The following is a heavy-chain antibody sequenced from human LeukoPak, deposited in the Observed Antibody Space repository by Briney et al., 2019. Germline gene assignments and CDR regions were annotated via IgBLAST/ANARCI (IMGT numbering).Heavy chain of an antibody. CDR1: GGSISSYY. CDR3: ARERRDGYKVYFDY. V-gene: IGHV4-59*01. CDR2: VYYSGST. Sequence: SETLSLTCTVPGGSISSYYWSWIRQPPGKGLEWIGYVYYSGSTNYNPPLKSRVTISVDTSKNQFSLRLSSVTAADTAVYYCARERRDGYKVYFDYWGQGTLVSVSS. D-gene: IGHD5-24*01. J-gene: IGHJ4*02.